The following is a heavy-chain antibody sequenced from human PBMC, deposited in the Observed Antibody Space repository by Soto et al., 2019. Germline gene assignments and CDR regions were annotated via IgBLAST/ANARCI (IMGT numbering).Heavy chain of an antibody. J-gene: IGHJ6*02. CDR1: PQLYNLC. D-gene: IGHD5-12*01. CDR3: AKHSGYDHYYGMDV. CDR2: TTGSGGTA. V-gene: IGHV3-23*01. Sequence: EVQLLESGGGVGTAWGVPEPLLCSPFPQLYNLCHELVRQAPGKGLEWVSATTGSGGTAYYAGSVKGRFTISRDNSKNTLYLQMDSLRAEDTAVYYCAKHSGYDHYYGMDVWGQGTTVTVSS.